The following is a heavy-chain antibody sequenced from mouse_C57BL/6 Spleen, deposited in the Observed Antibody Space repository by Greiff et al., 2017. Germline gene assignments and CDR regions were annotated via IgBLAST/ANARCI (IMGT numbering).Heavy chain of an antibody. CDR3: ARERCTTVVATKAMDY. J-gene: IGHJ4*01. CDR2: IDPSDSYT. Sequence: VQLQQPGAELVKPGASVKLSCKASGYTFTSYWMQWVKQRPGQGLEWIGEIDPSDSYTNYNQKLKGKATLTVDTSSSTAYMQLSSLTSEDSAVYYWARERCTTVVATKAMDYWGQGTSVTVSS. V-gene: IGHV1-50*01. CDR1: GYTFTSYW. D-gene: IGHD1-1*01.